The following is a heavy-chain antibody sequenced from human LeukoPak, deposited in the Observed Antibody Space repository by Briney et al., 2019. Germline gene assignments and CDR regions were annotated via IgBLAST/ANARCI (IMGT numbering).Heavy chain of an antibody. Sequence: ASVKVSCKASGYTFTSYGISWVRQAPGQGLEWRGWISAYNGNTNYAQKLQGRVTMTTDTSTSTAYMELRSLRSDDTAVYYCARDRRNVVVPAVAFDYWGQGTLVTVSS. CDR3: ARDRRNVVVPAVAFDY. D-gene: IGHD2-2*01. CDR2: ISAYNGNT. CDR1: GYTFTSYG. V-gene: IGHV1-18*04. J-gene: IGHJ4*02.